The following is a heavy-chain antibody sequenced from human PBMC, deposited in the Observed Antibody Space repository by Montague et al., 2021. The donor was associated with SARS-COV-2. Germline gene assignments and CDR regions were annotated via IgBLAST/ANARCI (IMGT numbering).Heavy chain of an antibody. CDR1: ADSISSHY. Sequence: SETLSLTCTVSADSISSHYWSWIRQPPGKALEWIGYVHYTGSTKYNPSLKSRVTMSLDTPKNRFSLRLRSVTAADTAVYYCARAQNTCFIANCVNYFESWGLGALVTVSS. V-gene: IGHV4-59*11. J-gene: IGHJ4*02. CDR2: VHYTGST. CDR3: ARAQNTCFIANCVNYFES. D-gene: IGHD1-1*01.